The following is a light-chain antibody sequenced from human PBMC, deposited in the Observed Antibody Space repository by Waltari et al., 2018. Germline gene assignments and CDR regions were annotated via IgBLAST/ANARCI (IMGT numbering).Light chain of an antibody. J-gene: IGLJ2*01. CDR3: QSYDSSNHDVV. V-gene: IGLV6-57*03. CDR1: SGSLASTS. CDR2: EDN. Sequence: NFMLTQPHSVSASPGKTVTISCTRSSGSLASTSVQWYQQRPGSAPTTVIDEDNQRPSGVPDRFSGSIDSSSNSASLTISGLKTEDEADYYCQSYDSSNHDVVFGGGTKLTVL.